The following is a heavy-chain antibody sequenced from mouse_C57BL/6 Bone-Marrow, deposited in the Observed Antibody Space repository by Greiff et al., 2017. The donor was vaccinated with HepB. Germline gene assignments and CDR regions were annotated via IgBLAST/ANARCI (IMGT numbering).Heavy chain of an antibody. J-gene: IGHJ4*01. CDR1: GFSFTSYG. V-gene: IGHV2-2*01. CDR2: IWSGGST. CDR3: ASSTMITTWAMDY. Sequence: VQGVESGPGLVQPSQSLSITCTVSGFSFTSYGVHWVRQSPGKGLEWLGVIWSGGSTDYNAAFISRLSISKDNSKSQVFFKMNSLQADATAIFYCASSTMITTWAMDYWGQGTSVTVSS. D-gene: IGHD2-4*01.